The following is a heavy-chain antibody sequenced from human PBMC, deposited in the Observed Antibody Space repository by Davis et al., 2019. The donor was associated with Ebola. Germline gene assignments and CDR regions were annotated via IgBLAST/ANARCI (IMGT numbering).Heavy chain of an antibody. V-gene: IGHV3-72*01. CDR3: ARDRRQLVQRRVYYYGMDV. D-gene: IGHD6-6*01. CDR1: GFTLSDHY. J-gene: IGHJ6*02. CDR2: TRNKAKGYTT. Sequence: PGGSLRLSCAASGFTLSDHYMDWVRQAPGKGLEWVGRTRNKAKGYTTEYAASVKGRFTISRDDSKNSLYLQMNSLRAEDTAVYYCARDRRQLVQRRVYYYGMDVWGQGTTVTVSS.